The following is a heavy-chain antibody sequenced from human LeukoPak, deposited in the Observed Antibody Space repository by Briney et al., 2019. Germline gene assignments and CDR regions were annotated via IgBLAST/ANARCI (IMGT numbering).Heavy chain of an antibody. CDR1: GYAFTGYY. V-gene: IGHV1-2*02. CDR2: INPNSGGT. Sequence: GAPVKVSCKASGYAFTGYYMHWVRQAPGQGLEWMGWINPNSGGTKYAQKFQGRVTMTRDTSISTAYMELSSLRSDDTAVYYCARGEAAAGSFDYWGQGTLVTVSS. D-gene: IGHD6-13*01. CDR3: ARGEAAAGSFDY. J-gene: IGHJ4*02.